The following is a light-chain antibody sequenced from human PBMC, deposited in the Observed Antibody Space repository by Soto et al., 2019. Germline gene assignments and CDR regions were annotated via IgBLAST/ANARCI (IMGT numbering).Light chain of an antibody. Sequence: IRMTQSPSSFSASTGDRVTITCRASQGISSYLAWYQQKPGKAPKLLIYAASTLQSGVPSRFSGSGSGTDFTLTISCLQSEDFATYYCQQYYSSTWTFGQGTKVDIK. CDR3: QQYYSSTWT. V-gene: IGKV1-8*01. CDR1: QGISSY. J-gene: IGKJ1*01. CDR2: AAS.